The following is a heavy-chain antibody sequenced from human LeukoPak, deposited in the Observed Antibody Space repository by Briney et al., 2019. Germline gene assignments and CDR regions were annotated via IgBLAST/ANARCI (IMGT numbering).Heavy chain of an antibody. D-gene: IGHD3-16*02. CDR1: GFTFSSYE. J-gene: IGHJ4*02. CDR3: ARLGNYVWGSYRDYYFDY. V-gene: IGHV3-48*03. CDR2: ISSSGSTI. Sequence: GGSLRLSCAASGFTFSSYEMNWVRQAPGKGLEWVSYISSSGSTIYYADSVKGRFTISRDNAKNSLYLQMNSLRAEDTAVYYCARLGNYVWGSYRDYYFDYWGRGTLVTVSS.